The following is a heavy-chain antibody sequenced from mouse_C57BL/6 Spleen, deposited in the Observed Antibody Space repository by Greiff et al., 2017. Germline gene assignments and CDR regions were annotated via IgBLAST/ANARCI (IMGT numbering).Heavy chain of an antibody. Sequence: VKPGASVKMSCKASGYTFTDYNMHWVKQSHGKSLEWIGYINPNNGATSYNQKFKGKATLTVNKSSSTAYMELRSLTSEDSAVYYCARIDGSSYVGAMDYWGQGTSVTVSS. J-gene: IGHJ4*01. V-gene: IGHV1-22*01. CDR1: GYTFTDYN. CDR3: ARIDGSSYVGAMDY. D-gene: IGHD1-1*01. CDR2: INPNNGAT.